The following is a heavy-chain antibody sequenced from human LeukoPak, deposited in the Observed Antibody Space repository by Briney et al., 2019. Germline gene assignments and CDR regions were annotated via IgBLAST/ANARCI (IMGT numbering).Heavy chain of an antibody. CDR3: AKNGYYDSSGYSSDAFDI. Sequence: GGSLRLSCAASGFTFSSYAMSWVRQAPGKGLEWVSAISGSGGSTYYADSVKGRFTISRDNSKNTLYLQMNSLRAEDTAVYYCAKNGYYDSSGYSSDAFDIWGQGTMVTVSS. J-gene: IGHJ3*02. V-gene: IGHV3-23*01. CDR1: GFTFSSYA. D-gene: IGHD3-22*01. CDR2: ISGSGGST.